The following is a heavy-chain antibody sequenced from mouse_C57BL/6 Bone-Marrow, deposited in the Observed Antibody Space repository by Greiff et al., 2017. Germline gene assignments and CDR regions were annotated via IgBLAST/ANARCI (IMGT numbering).Heavy chain of an antibody. CDR1: GFTFSSYA. V-gene: IGHV5-4*03. J-gene: IGHJ3*01. CDR2: ISDGGSYT. CDR3: ARGLYYYGSSDFAY. D-gene: IGHD1-1*01. Sequence: DVMLVESGGGLVKPGGSLKLSCAASGFTFSSYAMPWVRQTPEKRLEWVATISDGGSYTYYPDNVKGRFTITRDNAKNNLYLQMSHLKSEDTAMYYCARGLYYYGSSDFAYWGQGTLVTVSA.